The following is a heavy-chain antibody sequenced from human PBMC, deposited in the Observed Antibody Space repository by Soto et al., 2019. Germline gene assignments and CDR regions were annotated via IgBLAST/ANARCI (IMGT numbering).Heavy chain of an antibody. D-gene: IGHD2-8*01. CDR2: VRSKIHNYAT. V-gene: IGHV3-73*01. CDR3: SRHEEGRRMVFYGMDV. CDR1: GFTFGRSD. J-gene: IGHJ6*02. Sequence: LRLSCSASGFTFGRSDLHWVRQAPGKGLEWVGRVRSKIHNYATSFADSVRGRFTISRNDSDNTVSLEMSGLKSEDTALYYCSRHEEGRRMVFYGMDVWGQGTTVTVSS.